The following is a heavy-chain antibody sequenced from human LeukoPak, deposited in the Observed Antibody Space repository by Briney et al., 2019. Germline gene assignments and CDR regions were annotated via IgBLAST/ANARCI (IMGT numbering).Heavy chain of an antibody. D-gene: IGHD3-22*01. CDR1: GFTFNSYA. J-gene: IGHJ4*02. CDR3: ARDGRNYYDRSGYYSALAY. V-gene: IGHV3-30-3*01. Sequence: PGGSLRLPCAASGFTFNSYAMHWVRQAPGRGLEWLAVISYDGSNKYYADSVKGRFTISRDNSKNTLYLQMNSLRADGTAVYYCARDGRNYYDRSGYYSALAYWGQGTLVTVSS. CDR2: ISYDGSNK.